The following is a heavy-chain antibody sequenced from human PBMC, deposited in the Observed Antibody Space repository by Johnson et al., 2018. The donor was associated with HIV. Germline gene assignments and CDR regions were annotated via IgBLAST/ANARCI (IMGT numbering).Heavy chain of an antibody. J-gene: IGHJ3*02. Sequence: VQLVESGGGVVQPGGSLRVPCAASGFTFNIHGVHWVRRAPGKGLEWVAYIQNDGSNTYYRDSVTGRFTVSRDNAKNSLYLQVNSLRAEDTAVYYCARDRLAAADPEAFDIWGQGTMVTVSS. D-gene: IGHD6-13*01. CDR1: GFTFNIHG. CDR2: IQNDGSNT. V-gene: IGHV3-30*02. CDR3: ARDRLAAADPEAFDI.